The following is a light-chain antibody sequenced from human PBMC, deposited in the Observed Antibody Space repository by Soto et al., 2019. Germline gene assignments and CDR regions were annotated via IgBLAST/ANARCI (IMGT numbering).Light chain of an antibody. CDR1: QSVSTN. CDR3: QQYTNRPPWT. CDR2: GAS. J-gene: IGKJ1*01. V-gene: IGKV3-15*01. Sequence: EIVMTQSPATLSGSPGERATLSCRASQSVSTNLAWYQQKPGQAPRLLIYGASTRATGIPARFSGSGSGTEFTLAISSLQSDYFAVYYCQQYTNRPPWTFGQGNKV.